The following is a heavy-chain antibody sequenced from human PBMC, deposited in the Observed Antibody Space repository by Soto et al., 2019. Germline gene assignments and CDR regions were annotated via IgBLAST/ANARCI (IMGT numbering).Heavy chain of an antibody. CDR1: GGSISSGDYY. CDR3: ASVHYVYDILTGYGYYYGMDV. CDR2: IYYSGST. Sequence: TLSLTCTVSGGSISSGDYYWSWIRQPPGKSQERIGYIYYSGSTYYNPSLKSRVTISVDTSKNQFSLKLSSVTAADTAVYYCASVHYVYDILTGYGYYYGMDVWGQGTTVTVSS. J-gene: IGHJ6*02. V-gene: IGHV4-30-4*08. D-gene: IGHD3-9*01.